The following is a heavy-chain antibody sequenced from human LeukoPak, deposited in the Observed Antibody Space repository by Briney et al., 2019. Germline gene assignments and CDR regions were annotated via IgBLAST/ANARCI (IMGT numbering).Heavy chain of an antibody. CDR2: ISSSGGNT. V-gene: IGHV3-23*01. CDR3: AKYPTQWLVHRGDY. J-gene: IGHJ4*02. Sequence: GGSLRLSCAASGFTFSRYAISWVGQPPGRGRDWVSGISSSGGNTYYADSVKGRFTLSRDNSKNTLYLQMNSLRAEDTAVYYCAKYPTQWLVHRGDYWGQGTLVTVSS. CDR1: GFTFSRYA. D-gene: IGHD6-19*01.